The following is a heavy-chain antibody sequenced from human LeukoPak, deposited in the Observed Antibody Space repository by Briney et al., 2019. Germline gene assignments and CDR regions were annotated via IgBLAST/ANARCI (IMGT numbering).Heavy chain of an antibody. CDR1: GFTFSTYG. J-gene: IGHJ4*02. Sequence: PGRSLRLSCAASGFTFSTYGMHWVRQAPGKGLKGVAGIGYDGSKKYYADSVKCRFTISRDNSKNTLYLTMTSLRADDTAVYYCARAHTPTRYYDFWSGYPHPLDYWGQGTLVTVSS. CDR2: IGYDGSKK. V-gene: IGHV3-33*01. D-gene: IGHD3-3*01. CDR3: ARAHTPTRYYDFWSGYPHPLDY.